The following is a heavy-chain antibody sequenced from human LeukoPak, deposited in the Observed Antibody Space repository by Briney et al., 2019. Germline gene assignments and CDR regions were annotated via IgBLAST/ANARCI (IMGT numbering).Heavy chain of an antibody. D-gene: IGHD2-15*01. Sequence: GGSLRLSCAASGFTFSFAWMSWVRQAPGKGLEWVSAVSSTGGTTYYADSVKGRFTISRDNSKNTLFLQINSLRAEDTAVYYCAKNGDRGAFCSGGTCYPYYYYYMDVWGKGTTVTISS. J-gene: IGHJ6*03. V-gene: IGHV3-23*01. CDR1: GFTFSFAW. CDR3: AKNGDRGAFCSGGTCYPYYYYYMDV. CDR2: VSSTGGTT.